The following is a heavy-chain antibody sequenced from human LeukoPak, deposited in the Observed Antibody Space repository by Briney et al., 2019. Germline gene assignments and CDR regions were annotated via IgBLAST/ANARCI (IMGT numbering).Heavy chain of an antibody. Sequence: SGTLSLTCTVSGDSIISSHWWSWVRQPPGKGLEWVGEIYHSGSTNYNPSLKSRVTISVDTSKNQFSLKLSSVTAADTAVYYCCRRGIVGAYRYFDYWGQGTLVTVSS. V-gene: IGHV4-4*02. D-gene: IGHD1-26*01. J-gene: IGHJ4*02. CDR3: CRRGIVGAYRYFDY. CDR2: IYHSGST. CDR1: GDSIISSHW.